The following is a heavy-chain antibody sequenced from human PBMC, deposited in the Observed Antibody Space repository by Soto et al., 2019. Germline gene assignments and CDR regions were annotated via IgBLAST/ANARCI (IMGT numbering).Heavy chain of an antibody. CDR3: AKDGTHSNGWWAALEI. CDR2: ISGSGANT. D-gene: IGHD6-19*01. CDR1: GFTFTDYA. J-gene: IGHJ3*02. Sequence: EVQVLESGGGLVQPGGYLRLSWAASGFTFTDYAINWVRQAPGKGLELVSTISGSGANTFYADSVRGRFTISRDNSNNMLFRLMSSLRAEDTAVYYCAKDGTHSNGWWAALEIWGQGTVVTVS. V-gene: IGHV3-23*01.